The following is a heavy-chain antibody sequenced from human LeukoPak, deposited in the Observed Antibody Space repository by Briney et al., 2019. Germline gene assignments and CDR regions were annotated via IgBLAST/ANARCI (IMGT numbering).Heavy chain of an antibody. CDR3: ARRGIAVAGGGVYYYYMDV. D-gene: IGHD6-19*01. J-gene: IGHJ6*03. CDR1: GGSISSGSYY. CDR2: IYTSGST. V-gene: IGHV4-61*02. Sequence: SETLSLTCTVSGGSISSGSYYWSWIRQPAGKGLEWIGRIYTSGSTNYNPSLKSRVTISVDTSKNQFSLKLSSVTAADTAVYYCARRGIAVAGGGVYYYYMDVWGKGTTVTISS.